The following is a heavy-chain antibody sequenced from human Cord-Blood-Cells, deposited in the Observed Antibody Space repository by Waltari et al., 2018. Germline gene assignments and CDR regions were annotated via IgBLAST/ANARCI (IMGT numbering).Heavy chain of an antibody. CDR1: GGSISSYY. J-gene: IGHJ4*02. D-gene: IGHD6-13*01. Sequence: QVQLQESGPGLVKPSETLSLTCTVPGGSISSYYWSWIRQPPGKGLEWIGYIYYSGSTNYNPSLKSRVTISVDTSKNQFSLKLSSVTAADTAVYYCARRYSSSWYYFDYWGQGTLVTVSS. CDR3: ARRYSSSWYYFDY. CDR2: IYYSGST. V-gene: IGHV4-59*01.